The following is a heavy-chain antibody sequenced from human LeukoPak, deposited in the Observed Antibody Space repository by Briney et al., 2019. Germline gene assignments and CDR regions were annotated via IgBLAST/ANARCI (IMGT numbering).Heavy chain of an antibody. Sequence: GGSLRLSCAASGFTFSSYWMSWVRQAPGKGLEWVSAISGSGGSTYYADSVKGRFTISRDNSKNTLYLQMNSLRAEDTAVYYCAGDSGSYLNDYWGQGTLVTVSS. CDR1: GFTFSSYW. CDR3: AGDSGSYLNDY. CDR2: ISGSGGST. V-gene: IGHV3-23*01. J-gene: IGHJ4*02. D-gene: IGHD1-26*01.